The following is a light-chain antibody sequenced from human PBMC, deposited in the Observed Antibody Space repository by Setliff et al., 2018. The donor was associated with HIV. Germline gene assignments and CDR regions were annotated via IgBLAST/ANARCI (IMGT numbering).Light chain of an antibody. CDR2: DVN. CDR3: CSYAGSTTFDV. V-gene: IGLV2-23*02. CDR1: SSGIGTYDL. Sequence: QSALAQPASVSGSPGQSITISCTGNSSGIGTYDLVSWYRQQPGKAPQLTIFDVNKRASGVSARFSGSKSGNTASLTISGLQADDEADYYCCSYAGSTTFDVCGTGTKVTVL. J-gene: IGLJ1*01.